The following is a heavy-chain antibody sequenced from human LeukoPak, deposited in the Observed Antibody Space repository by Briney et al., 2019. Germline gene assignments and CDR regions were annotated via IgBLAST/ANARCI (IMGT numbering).Heavy chain of an antibody. CDR2: ISSSGSYI. CDR3: VRDFGVSKHRYFDL. D-gene: IGHD2-8*01. V-gene: IGHV3-21*01. J-gene: IGHJ2*01. CDR1: GFTFSSYS. Sequence: GGSLRLSCAASGFTFSSYSMNWVRQAPGKGLEWVSSISSSGSYIYYADSVKGRFTISRDNAKNSLYLQMSSLRAEDTAVYYCVRDFGVSKHRYFDLWGRGTPVTVSS.